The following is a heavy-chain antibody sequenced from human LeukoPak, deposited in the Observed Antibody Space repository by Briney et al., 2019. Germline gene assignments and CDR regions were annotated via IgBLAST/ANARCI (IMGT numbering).Heavy chain of an antibody. CDR2: IKEDGTET. CDR3: ARDRSRMVRGIDALDL. D-gene: IGHD3-10*01. Sequence: GGSLRLSCAASGFTFTNYWMTWVRLAPGKGLEWVANIKEDGTETYYVDSVKGRFTISRDNAGNSLYLQMDSLRADDTAVYYCARDRSRMVRGIDALDLWGQGTMVTVSS. J-gene: IGHJ3*01. V-gene: IGHV3-7*03. CDR1: GFTFTNYW.